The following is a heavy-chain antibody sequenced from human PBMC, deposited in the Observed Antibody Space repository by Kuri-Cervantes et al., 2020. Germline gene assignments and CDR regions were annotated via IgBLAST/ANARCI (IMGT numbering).Heavy chain of an antibody. CDR2: INPSGGST. V-gene: IGHV1-46*01. CDR3: ARDIRQQLEPNDAFDI. D-gene: IGHD6-13*01. J-gene: IGHJ3*02. CDR1: GYTFTGYY. Sequence: ASVKVSCKASGYTFTGYYMHWVRQAPGQGLEWMGWINPSGGSTSYAQKFQGRVTMTRDTSTSTVYMELSSLRSEDTAVYYCARDIRQQLEPNDAFDIWGQGTMVTVSS.